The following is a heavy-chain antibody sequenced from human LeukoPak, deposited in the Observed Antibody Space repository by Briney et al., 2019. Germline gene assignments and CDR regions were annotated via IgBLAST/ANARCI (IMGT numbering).Heavy chain of an antibody. J-gene: IGHJ5*02. D-gene: IGHD6-13*01. V-gene: IGHV1-18*01. CDR3: AGSSSWLNWFDP. Sequence: ASVKVSCKSSGYTFTSYGISRVRQAPGQGLEWMGWIIAYNGNTNYSQNLQGRVTMTTDSSPSTAYMELRSLRSDDTAVYYCAGSSSWLNWFDPWGQGTLVTVSS. CDR2: IIAYNGNT. CDR1: GYTFTSYG.